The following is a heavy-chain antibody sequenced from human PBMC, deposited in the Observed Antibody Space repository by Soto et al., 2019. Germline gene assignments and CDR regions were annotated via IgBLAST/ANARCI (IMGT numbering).Heavy chain of an antibody. J-gene: IGHJ3*01. D-gene: IGHD3-22*01. V-gene: IGHV3-30*18. CDR1: GFSFSSYG. CDR3: VKAQERSAQYFAVVITAFDF. CDR2: ISHDGNSH. Sequence: HGGSLRLSCEGSGFSFSSYGIHWVRQAPGKGLEWVAVISHDGNSHHLADSVRGRFTISRDNSKNTVFLHMASLRREDSAVYHCVKAQERSAQYFAVVITAFDFWGQGTMVTVSS.